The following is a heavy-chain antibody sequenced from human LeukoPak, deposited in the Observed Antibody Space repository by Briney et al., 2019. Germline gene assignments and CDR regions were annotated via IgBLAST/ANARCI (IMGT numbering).Heavy chain of an antibody. J-gene: IGHJ3*02. CDR2: ISGSGGST. D-gene: IGHD3-10*01. Sequence: GGSLRLSCAASGFTFSSYAMSWVRQAPGKGLEWVSAISGSGGSTYYADSVKGRFTISRDNSKNTLYLQMNSLRAEDTAVYYCAKPRIPGSGSYYNAAFDIWGQGTMVTVSS. CDR3: AKPRIPGSGSYYNAAFDI. CDR1: GFTFSSYA. V-gene: IGHV3-23*01.